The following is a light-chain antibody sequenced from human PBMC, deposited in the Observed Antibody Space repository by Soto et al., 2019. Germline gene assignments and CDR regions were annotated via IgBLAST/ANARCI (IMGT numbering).Light chain of an antibody. CDR3: QQFNSYPRT. Sequence: AIQLTQSPSSLSASVGDRVTITCRASQDISSALAWYQKKPGKAPQVLIYDASSLESGVPSRFSGSGSGTDFTLTISSLQPEDFVTYYCQQFNSYPRTFGQGTKLEIK. J-gene: IGKJ2*01. V-gene: IGKV1-13*02. CDR1: QDISSA. CDR2: DAS.